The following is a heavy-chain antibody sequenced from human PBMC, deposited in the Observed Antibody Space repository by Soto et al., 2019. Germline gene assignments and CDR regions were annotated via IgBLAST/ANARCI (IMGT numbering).Heavy chain of an antibody. CDR1: GFSVTTSGMS. Sequence: GYGPPLVNPTQTLTLTCTVSGFSVTTSGMSLGWIRQSPGKAPEWLALDVQYNPSLQRRLTFTKDTSKNQVFLTLTNMDSVDTATYYCTQRYGTILVPISWGQGILVTGS. V-gene: IGHV2-5*01. D-gene: IGHD3-3*01. CDR2: DV. CDR3: TQRYGTILVPIS. J-gene: IGHJ5*02.